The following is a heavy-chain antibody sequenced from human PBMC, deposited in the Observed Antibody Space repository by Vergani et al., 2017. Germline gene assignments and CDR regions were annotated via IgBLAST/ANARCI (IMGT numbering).Heavy chain of an antibody. Sequence: EVQLVESGGGLVKPGGSLRLSCAASGFSFSSYSMNWVRQAPGKGLEWVASISGSSSYVFYRDSVEGRFTITRDNAKKSVYLQMNSLRAEDTAMYYCARGSGNDYWGQGTLVTVSS. CDR2: ISGSSSYV. J-gene: IGHJ4*02. V-gene: IGHV3-21*02. CDR3: ARGSGNDY. D-gene: IGHD6-25*01. CDR1: GFSFSSYS.